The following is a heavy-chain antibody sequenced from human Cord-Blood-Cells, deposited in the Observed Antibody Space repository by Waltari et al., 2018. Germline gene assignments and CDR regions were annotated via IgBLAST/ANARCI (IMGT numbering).Heavy chain of an antibody. CDR1: GFTFSSYA. V-gene: IGHV3-30-3*01. D-gene: IGHD2-21*01. CDR2: ISYDGSNK. Sequence: QVQLVESGGGVVQPGRSLRLSCAASGFTFSSYAMHWVRQAPGKGLEWVAVISYDGSNKYYADSVKGRFTISRDNSKNTLYLQMNSLRAEDTAVYYCARGHIVVVIAIDYWGQGTLVTVSS. CDR3: ARGHIVVVIAIDY. J-gene: IGHJ4*02.